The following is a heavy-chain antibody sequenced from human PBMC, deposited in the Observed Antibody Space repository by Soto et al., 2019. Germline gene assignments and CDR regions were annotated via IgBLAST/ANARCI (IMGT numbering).Heavy chain of an antibody. V-gene: IGHV1-69*13. CDR2: IIPIFGTA. J-gene: IGHJ1*01. CDR3: ARGSRYYDSSGYYAY. CDR1: GGTFSSYA. D-gene: IGHD3-22*01. Sequence: SVKVSCKASGGTFSSYAISWVRQAPGQGLEWMGGIIPIFGTANYAQKFQGRVTITADESTSTAYMELSSLRSEDTAVYYCARGSRYYDSSGYYAYWGQGTLVTVSS.